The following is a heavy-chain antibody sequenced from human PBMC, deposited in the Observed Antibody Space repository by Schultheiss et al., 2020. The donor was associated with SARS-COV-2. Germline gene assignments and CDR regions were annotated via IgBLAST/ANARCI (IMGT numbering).Heavy chain of an antibody. CDR3: ARGVPKGAYYYGSGSYDY. CDR2: ISSSGSTI. CDR1: GFTFSSYA. Sequence: GESLKISCAASGFTFSSYAMSWVRQAPGKGLEWVSYISSSGSTIYYADSVKGRFTISRDNAKNSLYLQMNSLRAEDTAVYYCARGVPKGAYYYGSGSYDYWGQGTLVTVSS. D-gene: IGHD3-10*01. V-gene: IGHV3-48*03. J-gene: IGHJ4*02.